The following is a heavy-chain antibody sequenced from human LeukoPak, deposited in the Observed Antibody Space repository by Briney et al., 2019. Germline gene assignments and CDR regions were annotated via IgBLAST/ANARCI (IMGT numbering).Heavy chain of an antibody. CDR1: GGSFSGYY. CDR2: INHSGST. J-gene: IGHJ5*02. V-gene: IGHV4-34*01. CDR3: ARGPGVRGVIRFDP. Sequence: SETLSLTCAVYGGSFSGYYWSWIRQPPGKGLEWIGEINHSGSTNYNPSLKSRVTISVDTSKNQFSLKLSSVTAADTAVYYCARGPGVRGVIRFDPWGQGTLVTVSS. D-gene: IGHD3-10*01.